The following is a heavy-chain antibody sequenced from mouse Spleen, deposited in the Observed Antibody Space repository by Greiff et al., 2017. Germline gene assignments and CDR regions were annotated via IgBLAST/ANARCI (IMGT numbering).Heavy chain of an antibody. CDR1: GYSITSGYY. CDR2: ISYDGSN. Sequence: EVKLMESGPGLVKPSQSLSLTCSVTGYSITSGYYWNWIRQFPGNKLEWMGYISYDGSNNYNPSLKNRISITRDTSKNQFFLKLNSVTTEDTATYYCARAYSGSSYFDVWGAGTTVTVSS. D-gene: IGHD1-1*01. V-gene: IGHV3-6*01. CDR3: ARAYSGSSYFDV. J-gene: IGHJ1*01.